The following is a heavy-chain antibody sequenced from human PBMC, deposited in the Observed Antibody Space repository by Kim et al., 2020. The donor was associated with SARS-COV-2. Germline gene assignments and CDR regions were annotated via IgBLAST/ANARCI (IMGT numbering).Heavy chain of an antibody. CDR2: IYYSGST. CDR1: GGSISSSSYY. CDR3: ARESRRSSGYYFSNYLSP. Sequence: SETLSLTCTVSGGSISSSSYYWGWIRQPPGKGLEWIGSIYYSGSTYYNPSLKSRVTISVDTSKNQFSLKLSSVTAADTAVYYCARESRRSSGYYFSNYLSPWGQGTLVTVSS. J-gene: IGHJ5*02. V-gene: IGHV4-39*07. D-gene: IGHD3-22*01.